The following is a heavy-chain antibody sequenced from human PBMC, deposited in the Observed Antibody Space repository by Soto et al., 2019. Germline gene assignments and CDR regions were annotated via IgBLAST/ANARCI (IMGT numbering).Heavy chain of an antibody. Sequence: QITLKESGPTLVKPTQTLTLTCTFSGLSLSTTGVGVGWIRQPPGKALEWLALIYWDDDKRYSPSLKSRLTITKDTSKNQVVLTMTHMDPVETATYYCVQSRCGGDCLQSYSSHSYYGLDVWGQGTTVTVSS. D-gene: IGHD2-21*02. V-gene: IGHV2-5*02. CDR3: VQSRCGGDCLQSYSSHSYYGLDV. CDR1: GLSLSTTGVG. J-gene: IGHJ6*02. CDR2: IYWDDDK.